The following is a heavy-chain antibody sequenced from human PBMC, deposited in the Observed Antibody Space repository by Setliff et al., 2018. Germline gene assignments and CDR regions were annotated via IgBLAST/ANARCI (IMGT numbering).Heavy chain of an antibody. J-gene: IGHJ4*02. V-gene: IGHV4-59*01. D-gene: IGHD5-12*01. CDR3: ARGGTFRYFDF. CDR1: DGSLSTYY. Sequence: LSLTCTVSDGSLSTYYWSWIRQPPGKGLEFIGYVYHSGTANYSPSLRSRLTISVDTSKNQFSLKLRSVTAADTAVYYCARGGTFRYFDFWGQGAPVTVSS. CDR2: VYHSGTA.